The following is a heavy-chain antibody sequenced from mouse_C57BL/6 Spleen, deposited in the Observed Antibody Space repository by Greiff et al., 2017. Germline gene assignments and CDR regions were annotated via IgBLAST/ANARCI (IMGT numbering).Heavy chain of an antibody. D-gene: IGHD2-13*01. Sequence: EVKLMESEGGLVQPGSSMKLSCTASGFTFSDYYMAWVRQVPEKGLEWVANINYDGSSTYYLDSLKSRFIISRDNAKNILYLQMSSLKSEDTATYYCARGDSVGTWFAYWGQGTLVTVSA. V-gene: IGHV5-16*01. J-gene: IGHJ3*01. CDR2: INYDGSST. CDR1: GFTFSDYY. CDR3: ARGDSVGTWFAY.